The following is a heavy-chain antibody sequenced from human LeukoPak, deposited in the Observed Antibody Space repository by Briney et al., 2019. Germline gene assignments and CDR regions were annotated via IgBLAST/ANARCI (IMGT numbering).Heavy chain of an antibody. CDR1: GYIFSDYG. CDR3: AREDTSGYFDY. J-gene: IGHJ4*02. Sequence: ASVMVACKASGYIFSDYGFAWVRQAPGQGLEWMGWISTYNGNTKYAQMLQGRVTMATDTSTSTAFLELRSLRSDDTAVYYCAREDTSGYFDYWGQGTLVTVSS. D-gene: IGHD3-22*01. V-gene: IGHV1-18*01. CDR2: ISTYNGNT.